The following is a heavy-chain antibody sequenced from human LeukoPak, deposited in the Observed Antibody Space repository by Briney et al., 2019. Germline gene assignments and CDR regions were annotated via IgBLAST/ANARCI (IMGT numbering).Heavy chain of an antibody. D-gene: IGHD3-3*01. CDR2: INHSGST. V-gene: IGHV4-34*01. CDR3: ARDFWRTIFDY. J-gene: IGHJ4*01. Sequence: PSETLSLTCAVYGGSFSGYYWSWIRQPPGKGLEWIGEINHSGSTNYNPSLKSRVTISVDTSKNQFSLKLSSVTAADTDVYYCARDFWRTIFDYWGQGTLVTVSS. CDR1: GGSFSGYY.